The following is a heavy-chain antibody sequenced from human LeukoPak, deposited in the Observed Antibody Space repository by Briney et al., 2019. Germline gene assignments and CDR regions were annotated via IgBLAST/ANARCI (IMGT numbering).Heavy chain of an antibody. J-gene: IGHJ4*02. CDR1: GFTLSSYW. CDR2: INSDGSST. V-gene: IGHV3-74*01. Sequence: GGSLRLSCAASGFTLSSYWMHWVRQAPGKGLVWVSRINSDGSSTSYADSVKGRFTISRDNAKNTLYLQMNSLRAEDTAVYYCARVRRQWLEFDYWGQGTLVTVSS. D-gene: IGHD6-19*01. CDR3: ARVRRQWLEFDY.